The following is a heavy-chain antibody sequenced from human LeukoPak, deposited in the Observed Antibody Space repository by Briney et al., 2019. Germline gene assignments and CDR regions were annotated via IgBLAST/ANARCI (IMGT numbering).Heavy chain of an antibody. CDR3: ARVIAGYYYFDY. CDR1: GYTFTGYY. CDR2: INPYSGDT. J-gene: IGHJ4*02. V-gene: IGHV1-2*02. Sequence: ASVKVSCKPSGYTFTGYYIHWVRQAPGQGLEWMGWINPYSGDTDYAQKFQGRITMTRDTSISTASMELSRLRSDDTAMYYCARVIAGYYYFDYWGQGTLVTVSS. D-gene: IGHD3-9*01.